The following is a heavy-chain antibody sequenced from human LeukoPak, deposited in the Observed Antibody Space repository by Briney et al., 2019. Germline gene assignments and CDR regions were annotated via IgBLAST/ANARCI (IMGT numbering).Heavy chain of an antibody. J-gene: IGHJ4*02. CDR3: GRELRSSGYPLGY. Sequence: GGSLTLSWAASAFTFSSNWMSWVRQVQGKLLEWVANIKEDGSENCCVESVKGRFAISRDNAKNSLYLQMNSLRAEDTAVYYCGRELRSSGYPLGYWGQGTQVTVSS. D-gene: IGHD3-22*01. CDR1: AFTFSSNW. V-gene: IGHV3-7*01. CDR2: IKEDGSEN.